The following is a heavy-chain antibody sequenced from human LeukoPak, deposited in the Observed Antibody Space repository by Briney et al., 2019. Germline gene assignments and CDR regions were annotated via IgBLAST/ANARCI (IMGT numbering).Heavy chain of an antibody. J-gene: IGHJ6*02. D-gene: IGHD6-6*01. CDR1: GFTFSSSC. Sequence: GGSLRLSCAASGFTFSSSCMSWVRQAPGKGLEWVSGFSGSGRSTNYADSVKGRFTISRDNSKNTLCLQMNSLRAEDTAVYYCAKVSSFYGMDVWGQGTTVTVSS. V-gene: IGHV3-23*01. CDR2: FSGSGRST. CDR3: AKVSSFYGMDV.